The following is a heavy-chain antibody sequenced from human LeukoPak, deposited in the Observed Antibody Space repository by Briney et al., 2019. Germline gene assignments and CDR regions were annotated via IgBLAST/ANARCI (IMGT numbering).Heavy chain of an antibody. D-gene: IGHD3-3*01. V-gene: IGHV3-23*01. Sequence: GGSLRLSCAASGFTFSSYAMSWVRQAPGKGLEWVSAISGSGGSTYYADSVKGRFTISRDNSKNTLYLQMNSLRAEDTAVYYCARDGGYDFWSGYYQDYWGQGTLVTVSS. CDR3: ARDGGYDFWSGYYQDY. CDR2: ISGSGGST. J-gene: IGHJ4*02. CDR1: GFTFSSYA.